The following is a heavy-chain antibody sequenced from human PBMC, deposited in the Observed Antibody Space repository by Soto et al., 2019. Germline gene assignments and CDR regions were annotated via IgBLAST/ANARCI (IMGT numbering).Heavy chain of an antibody. D-gene: IGHD3-22*01. Sequence: QVQLVESGGGVVQPGRSLRLSCAASGFTFSSYGMHWVRQAPGKGLEWVAVIWYDGSNKYYADSVKGRFTISRDNSKNTLYLQMNSLRAEDTAVYYCARDSDSSGYYGIDYWGQGTRVTVSS. V-gene: IGHV3-33*01. J-gene: IGHJ4*02. CDR3: ARDSDSSGYYGIDY. CDR2: IWYDGSNK. CDR1: GFTFSSYG.